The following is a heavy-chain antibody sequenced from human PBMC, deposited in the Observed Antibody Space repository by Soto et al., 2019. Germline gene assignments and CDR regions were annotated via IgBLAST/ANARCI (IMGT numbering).Heavy chain of an antibody. V-gene: IGHV3-33*07. J-gene: IGHJ6*02. CDR3: ARDLMAAAGNYYYYYYVIDG. Sequence: TGGSLRLSFNFSFSLDRMECVRQAPGTELEWVAVIWYDGSNKYYADSVKGRFTISRDNSKNTLYLQMNSLRAEDTAVYYCARDLMAAAGNYYYYYYVIDGWVQGTTVTVSS. D-gene: IGHD6-13*01. CDR1: SFSLDR. CDR2: IWYDGSNK.